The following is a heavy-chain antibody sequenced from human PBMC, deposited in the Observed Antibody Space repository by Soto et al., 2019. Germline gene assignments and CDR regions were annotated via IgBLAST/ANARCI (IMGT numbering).Heavy chain of an antibody. CDR3: AKDLGWRWLQIGHFDY. CDR1: GGPISSFY. J-gene: IGHJ4*02. D-gene: IGHD5-12*01. Sequence: SETLSLTCNVSGGPISSFYWNWIRQHPGKGLEWIGYFHYSGYTNYNPSLKSRVTISVDTSKKQFSLNLNSVTAADTAVYYCAKDLGWRWLQIGHFDYWGQGTLVTVSS. CDR2: FHYSGYT. V-gene: IGHV4-59*01.